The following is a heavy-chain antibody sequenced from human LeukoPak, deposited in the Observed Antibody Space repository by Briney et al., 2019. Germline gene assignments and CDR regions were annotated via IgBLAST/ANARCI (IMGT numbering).Heavy chain of an antibody. CDR3: ATERHKD. D-gene: IGHD1-1*01. V-gene: IGHV3-48*03. CDR2: ISSSGSNV. J-gene: IGHJ4*02. CDR1: GFTFSSYE. Sequence: PGGSLRLSCAASGFTFSSYEMNWVRQAPGKGPEWVSYISSSGSNVYYADSVKGRFTISRDNAKNSLYLQMNSLRAEDTAVYYCATERHKDWGQGTLVTVSS.